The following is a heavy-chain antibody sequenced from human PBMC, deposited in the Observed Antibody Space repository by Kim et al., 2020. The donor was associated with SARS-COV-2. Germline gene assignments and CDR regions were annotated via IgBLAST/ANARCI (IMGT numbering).Heavy chain of an antibody. CDR1: GFTFSNAW. D-gene: IGHD5-12*01. V-gene: IGHV3-15*01. CDR2: IKSKTDGGTT. Sequence: GGSLRLSCAASGFTFSNAWMSWVRQAPGKGLEWVGRIKSKTDGGTTDYAAPVKGRFTISRDDSKNTLYLQMNSLKTEDTAVYYCTTDRYKWLRFRGKPFDYWGQGTLVTVSS. J-gene: IGHJ4*02. CDR3: TTDRYKWLRFRGKPFDY.